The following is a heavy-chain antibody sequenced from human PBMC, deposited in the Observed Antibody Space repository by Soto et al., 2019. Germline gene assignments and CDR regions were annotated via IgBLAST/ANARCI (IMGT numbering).Heavy chain of an antibody. CDR1: GGTFSSYA. J-gene: IGHJ4*02. D-gene: IGHD2-15*01. CDR2: IIPIFGTA. CDR3: ARSLLLRGCSGGSCYSGLHY. V-gene: IGHV1-69*12. Sequence: QVQLVQSGAEVKKPGSSVKVSCKASGGTFSSYAISWVRQAPGQGLEWMGGIIPIFGTANYAQKFQGRVTITADESTSTAYMELSSLRSEDTAVYYCARSLLLRGCSGGSCYSGLHYWGQGTLVTVSS.